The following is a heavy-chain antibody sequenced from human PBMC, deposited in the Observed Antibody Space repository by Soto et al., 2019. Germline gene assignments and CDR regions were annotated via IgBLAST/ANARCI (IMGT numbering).Heavy chain of an antibody. CDR2: IYHSGST. CDR1: GYSISSGYY. V-gene: IGHV4-38-2*01. D-gene: IGHD6-19*01. J-gene: IGHJ4*02. CDR3: ADGVAGNFDY. Sequence: SETLSLTCAVSGYSISSGYYWGWIRQPPGKGLEWIGSIYHSGSTYYNPSLKSRVTISVDTSKNQFSLKLSSVTAADTAVYYCADGVAGNFDYWGQGTLVTVSS.